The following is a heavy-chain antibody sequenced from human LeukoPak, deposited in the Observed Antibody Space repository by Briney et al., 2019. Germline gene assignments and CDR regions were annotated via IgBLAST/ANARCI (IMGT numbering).Heavy chain of an antibody. V-gene: IGHV4-59*08. J-gene: IGHJ4*02. D-gene: IGHD5-18*01. Sequence: SETLSLTCTVSGGSISSYYWSWIRQPPGKGLEWIGYIYYSGSTNYNPSLKSRVTISVDTSKNQFSLKLSSVTAADTAVYYCARHGLSDTAMVYLYYFDYWGQGTLVTVSS. CDR1: GGSISSYY. CDR3: ARHGLSDTAMVYLYYFDY. CDR2: IYYSGST.